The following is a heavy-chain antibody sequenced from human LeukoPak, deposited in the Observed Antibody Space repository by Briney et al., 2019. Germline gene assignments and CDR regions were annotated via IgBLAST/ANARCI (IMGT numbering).Heavy chain of an antibody. D-gene: IGHD3-16*01. Sequence: PSETLSLTCAVSGSSVSTNYYWGWIRQPPGKGLEWIGSIHQSGTTYYNPSLKSRVTMSIDTSRNQFSLKLTSVTAADTAIYYCARAFPGFDPWGQGTQVIVSS. CDR3: ARAFPGFDP. J-gene: IGHJ5*02. V-gene: IGHV4-38-2*01. CDR2: IHQSGTT. CDR1: GSSVSTNYY.